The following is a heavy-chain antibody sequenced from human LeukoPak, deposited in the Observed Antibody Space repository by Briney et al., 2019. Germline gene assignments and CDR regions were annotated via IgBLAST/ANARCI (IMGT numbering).Heavy chain of an antibody. CDR2: IYYSGST. CDR3: ARRQRGRDFRYFDY. CDR1: GGSISSSSYY. J-gene: IGHJ4*02. Sequence: SETLSLTCTVSGGSISSSSYYWGWIRQPPGKGLEWIGSIYYSGSTYYNPSLKSRVTISVDTSKNQFSLKLRAVTAADTAVYYCARRQRGRDFRYFDYWGQGTLLTVSS. D-gene: IGHD1-14*01. V-gene: IGHV4-39*01.